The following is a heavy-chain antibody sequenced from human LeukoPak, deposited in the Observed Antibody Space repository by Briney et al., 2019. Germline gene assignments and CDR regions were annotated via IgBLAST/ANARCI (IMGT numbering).Heavy chain of an antibody. CDR3: AREGVRWRSAFDI. Sequence: GGSLRLSCAASGFIFSSYNLNWVRQAPGKGLEWVSSISSSSSYIYYADSVKGRFTISRDNAKNSLYLQMNSLRAEDTAVYYCAREGVRWRSAFDIWGQGTMVTVSS. V-gene: IGHV3-21*01. J-gene: IGHJ3*02. CDR2: ISSSSSYI. D-gene: IGHD4-23*01. CDR1: GFIFSSYN.